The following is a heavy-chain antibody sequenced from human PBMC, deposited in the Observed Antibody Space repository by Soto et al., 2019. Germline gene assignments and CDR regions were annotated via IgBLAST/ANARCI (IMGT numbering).Heavy chain of an antibody. CDR2: INPNSGGT. CDR3: ATVYGDSAGSLTWFDS. CDR1: GYTFTSYY. D-gene: IGHD4-17*01. Sequence: ASVKVSCKASGYTFTSYYMHWVRQAPGQGLEWMGWINPNSGGTNYAQKFQGWVTMTRDTSIDTAYMELSRLRSDDTAIYYCATVYGDSAGSLTWFDSWGEGPLVTVSS. J-gene: IGHJ5*01. V-gene: IGHV1-2*04.